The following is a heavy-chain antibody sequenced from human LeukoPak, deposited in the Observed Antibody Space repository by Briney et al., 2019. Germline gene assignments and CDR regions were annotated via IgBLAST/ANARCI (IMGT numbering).Heavy chain of an antibody. D-gene: IGHD3-10*01. J-gene: IGHJ4*02. CDR2: IWSDGSNK. V-gene: IGHV3-33*01. Sequence: GGSLRLSCAASGFTFSDCGIHWVRQAPGKGLEWVAVIWSDGSNKYYVDSVKGRFTISRDNPKKTLYLQMNSLRVEDTAVYYCVRASGSFDYWGQGTLVTVSA. CDR3: VRASGSFDY. CDR1: GFTFSDCG.